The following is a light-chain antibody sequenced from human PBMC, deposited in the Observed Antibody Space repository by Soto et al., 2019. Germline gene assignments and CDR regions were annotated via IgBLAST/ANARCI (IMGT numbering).Light chain of an antibody. CDR3: HQYGRSPRT. CDR2: GAS. J-gene: IGKJ5*01. CDR1: QRVGSSY. Sequence: IVLTQSPGTLSLSPGERATLSCRASQRVGSSYLAWYQHKPDQAPRLLIYGASGRATGTPDRFSGSGSGTDFTLTISRLEPEDFAVYSCHQYGRSPRTFGQGTRLEIK. V-gene: IGKV3-20*01.